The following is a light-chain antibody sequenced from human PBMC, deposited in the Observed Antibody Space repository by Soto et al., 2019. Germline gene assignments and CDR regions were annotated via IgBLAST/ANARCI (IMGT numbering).Light chain of an antibody. J-gene: IGLJ2*01. V-gene: IGLV2-14*01. CDR1: SSDVGGYNF. CDR3: SYYTCSNTQYVV. Sequence: QSALTQPASVSGSPGQSITISCTGTSSDVGGYNFVSWYQQHPGKAPKLMIYDVSNRPSGVSNRFSGSKSGNTASLTISGLQAEDEAEDYCSYYTCSNTQYVVFGGGTKVTVL. CDR2: DVS.